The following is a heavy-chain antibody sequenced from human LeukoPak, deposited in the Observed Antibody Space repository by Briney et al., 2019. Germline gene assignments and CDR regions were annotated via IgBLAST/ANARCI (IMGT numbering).Heavy chain of an antibody. J-gene: IGHJ5*02. V-gene: IGHV1-46*01. CDR1: GYTFTSYY. CDR2: INPSGGST. Sequence: GASVKVSCKASGYTFTSYYMHWVRQAPGQGPEWMGIINPSGGSTSYAQKFQGRVTMTRDTSTSTVYMELSSLRSEDTAVYYCASSVTTLTWFDPWGQGTLVTVSS. D-gene: IGHD4-17*01. CDR3: ASSVTTLTWFDP.